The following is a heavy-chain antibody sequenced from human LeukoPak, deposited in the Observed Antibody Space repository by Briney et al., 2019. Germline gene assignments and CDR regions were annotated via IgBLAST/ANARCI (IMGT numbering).Heavy chain of an antibody. J-gene: IGHJ1*01. CDR2: ISPSGGIT. CDR1: GFTFSGYA. V-gene: IGHV3-23*01. D-gene: IGHD3-16*01. Sequence: GGSLRLSYAASGFTFSGYAITWIRQAPGKGLEWVSGISPSGGITYYTDSVKGRFTISRDNSKNTQSLQMNSLRAEDTAVYYCAKDDDWGRYKHWGQGTLVTVSS. CDR3: AKDDDWGRYKH.